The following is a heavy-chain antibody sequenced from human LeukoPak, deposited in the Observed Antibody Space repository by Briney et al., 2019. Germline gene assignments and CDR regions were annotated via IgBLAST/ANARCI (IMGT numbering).Heavy chain of an antibody. J-gene: IGHJ4*02. D-gene: IGHD5-18*01. CDR1: GLSFSFYA. CDR2: ISGSGGST. Sequence: GGSLRLSCAASGLSFSFYAMSWVRQASGKGLEWVSAISGSGGSTYYADSVKGRFTISRDNSKNTLYLQMNSLRAEDTAVYYCAKGAYTYGPGHDYWGQGTLVTVSS. CDR3: AKGAYTYGPGHDY. V-gene: IGHV3-23*01.